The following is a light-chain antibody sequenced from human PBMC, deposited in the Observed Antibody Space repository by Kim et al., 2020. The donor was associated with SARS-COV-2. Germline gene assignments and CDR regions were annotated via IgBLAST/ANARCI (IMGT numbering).Light chain of an antibody. CDR2: GKN. Sequence: SSELTQDPAVSVALGQTVRITCQGDSLRSYYATWYQHKPGQAPILVIYGKNNRPSGIPDRFSGSSSGKTASLTITGTQAGDEADYYCNSRDSNDNVVFGG. V-gene: IGLV3-19*01. CDR1: SLRSYY. J-gene: IGLJ2*01. CDR3: NSRDSNDNVV.